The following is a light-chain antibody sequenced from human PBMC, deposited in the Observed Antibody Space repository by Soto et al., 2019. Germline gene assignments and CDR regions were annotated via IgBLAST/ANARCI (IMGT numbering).Light chain of an antibody. CDR1: QSVDSNF. Sequence: EFVLTQSPGTLSLSPGERATLSCRASQSVDSNFFAWYQQKPGQAPRLLMYGASRRAAGIPDRFSGSGSGTDVTLTISRLEPEDFAVYYCQQYTNSPPYTFGQGTKLEIK. CDR3: QQYTNSPPYT. V-gene: IGKV3-20*01. CDR2: GAS. J-gene: IGKJ2*01.